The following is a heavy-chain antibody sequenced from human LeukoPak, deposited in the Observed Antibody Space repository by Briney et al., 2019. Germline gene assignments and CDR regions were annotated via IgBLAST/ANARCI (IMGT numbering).Heavy chain of an antibody. Sequence: ASVKVSCKASGYTFTSYGITWVRQAPGQGLEWMRWISAYNGNANYAQKLQGRVTMTTDTSTSTAYMELRSLRSDDTAVYYCAKTGDGSGTRGWFDPWGQGTLVTVSS. V-gene: IGHV1-18*01. J-gene: IGHJ5*02. CDR2: ISAYNGNA. CDR3: AKTGDGSGTRGWFDP. CDR1: GYTFTSYG. D-gene: IGHD3-10*01.